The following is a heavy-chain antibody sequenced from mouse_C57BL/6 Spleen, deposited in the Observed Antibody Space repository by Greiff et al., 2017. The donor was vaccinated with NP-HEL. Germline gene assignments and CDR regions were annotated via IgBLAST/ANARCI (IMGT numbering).Heavy chain of an antibody. D-gene: IGHD2-4*01. Sequence: QVQLQQSGPELVKPGASVKISCKASGYAFSSSWMNWVKQRPGKGLEWIGRLSPGDGDTNYNGKFKGKATLTADKSASTAYMQRSSLTSEDSAVYFCARIDDYDEAWFAYWGQGTLVTVSA. V-gene: IGHV1-82*01. CDR1: GYAFSSSW. CDR3: ARIDDYDEAWFAY. J-gene: IGHJ3*01. CDR2: LSPGDGDT.